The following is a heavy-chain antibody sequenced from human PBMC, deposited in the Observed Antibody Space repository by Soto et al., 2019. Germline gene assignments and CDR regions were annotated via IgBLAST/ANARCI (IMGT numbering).Heavy chain of an antibody. J-gene: IGHJ4*02. CDR3: TLLAVAGHYSHY. Sequence: ETLSLTAAVNGGTLSGYYWSWIRQPPGKGLEWTGEINHSGSTNYNPSLKSRVTISVDTSKNQFSLKLSSVTAADTAVYYCTLLAVAGHYSHYWSQGTLVTVSS. CDR2: INHSGST. D-gene: IGHD6-19*01. V-gene: IGHV4-34*08. CDR1: GGTLSGYY.